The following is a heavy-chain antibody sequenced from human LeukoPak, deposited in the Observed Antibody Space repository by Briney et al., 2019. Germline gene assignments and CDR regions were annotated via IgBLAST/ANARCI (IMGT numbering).Heavy chain of an antibody. CDR1: GFTFNEYG. Sequence: GGSLRHSCAASGFTFNEYGMHWVRQAPGKGLEWVSGITWNSGRIAYADSVKGRFTISRDNAKNSLYLQMNSLRPEDTALYYCAKEGGTRRQYYKGMDVWGQGTTVTV. J-gene: IGHJ6*02. D-gene: IGHD1-14*01. CDR3: AKEGGTRRQYYKGMDV. V-gene: IGHV3-9*01. CDR2: ITWNSGRI.